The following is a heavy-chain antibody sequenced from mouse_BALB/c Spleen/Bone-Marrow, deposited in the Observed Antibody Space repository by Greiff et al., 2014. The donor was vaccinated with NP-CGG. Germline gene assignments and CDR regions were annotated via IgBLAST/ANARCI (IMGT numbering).Heavy chain of an antibody. D-gene: IGHD1-2*01. CDR1: GYTFTNYY. CDR3: TRSGFYGYGTYFDV. CDR2: INPSNGVT. Sequence: VQLQESGAELVKPGASVKLSCKASGYTFTNYYVYWVKQRPGQGLEWIGEINPSNGVTNFNEKFMIKATLTVDSSSSTAYMHLSSLTSEDSAVYYCTRSGFYGYGTYFDVWGAGTSVTVSS. V-gene: IGHV1S81*02. J-gene: IGHJ1*01.